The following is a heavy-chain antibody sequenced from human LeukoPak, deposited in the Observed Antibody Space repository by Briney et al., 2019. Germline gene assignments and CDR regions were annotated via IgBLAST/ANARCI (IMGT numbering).Heavy chain of an antibody. D-gene: IGHD4-23*01. Sequence: SETLSLTCTVSGGSISTSNYYWGWIRQPPGKGLEWIGNIFYSGSTYYNPSLKSRVTISVDTSKNQFSLKLSAVTAADTALYYCATVYAGKIDYWGQGTLVTVSS. CDR1: GGSISTSNYY. J-gene: IGHJ4*02. V-gene: IGHV4-39*01. CDR2: IFYSGST. CDR3: ATVYAGKIDY.